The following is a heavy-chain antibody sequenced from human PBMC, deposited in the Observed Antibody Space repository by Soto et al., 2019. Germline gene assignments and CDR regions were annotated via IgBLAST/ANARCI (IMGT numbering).Heavy chain of an antibody. CDR1: GYTFGHFY. J-gene: IGHJ4*02. CDR2: ISPHNRNT. Sequence: QVQLVQSGAEVKRPGDSVKVSCQASGYTFGHFYITWVRQAPGQGLEWMGAISPHNRNTNYAEKFRGRVTLTTDTSTTTAYMELRSLRSDDTAVYYCARDEGGYDILTGYYKAHHFDQWGQGALVTVSS. CDR3: ARDEGGYDILTGYYKAHHFDQ. D-gene: IGHD3-9*01. V-gene: IGHV1-18*01.